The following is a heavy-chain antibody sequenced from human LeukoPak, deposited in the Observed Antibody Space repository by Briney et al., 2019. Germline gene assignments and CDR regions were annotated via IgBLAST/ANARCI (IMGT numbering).Heavy chain of an antibody. Sequence: ASVKVSCKASGYTFTAYYMHWVRQTPGQGLEWMGWINPNSGGTNYAQKFQGRVTMTRDTSISTAYMELSSLRSDDTAVYYCARNYYGSERKFYPGGYWGQGTLVTVSS. V-gene: IGHV1-2*02. CDR1: GYTFTAYY. CDR2: INPNSGGT. CDR3: ARNYYGSERKFYPGGY. J-gene: IGHJ4*02. D-gene: IGHD3-10*01.